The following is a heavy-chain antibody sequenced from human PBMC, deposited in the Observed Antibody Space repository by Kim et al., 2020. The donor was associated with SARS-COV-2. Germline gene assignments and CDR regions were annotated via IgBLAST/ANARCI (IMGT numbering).Heavy chain of an antibody. CDR3: AKSFGRVHWAPLLWFGEGGFDL. Sequence: GGSLRLSCAASGFTFSSYAMSWVRQAPGKGLEWVSAISGSGGSTYYADSVKGRFTISRDNSKNTLYLQMNSLRAEDTAVYYCAKSFGRVHWAPLLWFGEGGFDLWGRGTLVTVSS. CDR2: ISGSGGST. CDR1: GFTFSSYA. V-gene: IGHV3-23*01. D-gene: IGHD3-10*01. J-gene: IGHJ2*01.